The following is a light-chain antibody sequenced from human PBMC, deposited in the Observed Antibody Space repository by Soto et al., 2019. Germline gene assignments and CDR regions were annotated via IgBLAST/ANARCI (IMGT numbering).Light chain of an antibody. CDR2: VGTGGIVG. CDR1: SGYSNYK. V-gene: IGLV9-49*01. Sequence: QPVLTQPPSASASLGASVTLTCTLSSGYSNYKVDWYQQRPGKGPRFVMRVGTGGIVGSKGDGIPDRFSVLGSGLNRYLTINNIQEEDESDYYCGADHGGGSNFVYGFGTGTKVTVL. CDR3: GADHGGGSNFVYG. J-gene: IGLJ1*01.